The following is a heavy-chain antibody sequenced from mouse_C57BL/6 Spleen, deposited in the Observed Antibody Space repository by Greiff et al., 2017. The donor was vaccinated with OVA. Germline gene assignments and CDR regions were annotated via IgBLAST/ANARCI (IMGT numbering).Heavy chain of an antibody. V-gene: IGHV1-20*01. J-gene: IGHJ4*01. D-gene: IGHD2-3*01. CDR3: ARDGYLYAMDY. CDR2: INPYNGDT. CDR1: GYSFTGYF. Sequence: EVMLVESGPELVKPGDSVKISCKASGYSFTGYFMNWVMQSHGKSLEWIGRINPYNGDTFYNQKFKGKATLTVDKSSSTAHMELRSLTSEDSAVYYCARDGYLYAMDYWGQGTSVTVSS.